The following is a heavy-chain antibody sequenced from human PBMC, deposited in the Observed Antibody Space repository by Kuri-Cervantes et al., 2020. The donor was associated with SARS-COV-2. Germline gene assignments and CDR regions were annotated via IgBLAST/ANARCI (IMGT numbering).Heavy chain of an antibody. D-gene: IGHD5-18*01. CDR1: GGSISSGGYS. J-gene: IGHJ5*02. CDR2: IYHSGST. Sequence: SETLSLTCAVSGGSISSGGYSWSWIRQPPGKGLEWIGYIYHSGSTYYNPSLKSRVTISVDRSKNQFSLKLSSVTAADTAVYYCTPMDKRGWFDPWGQGILVTVSS. CDR3: TPMDKRGWFDP. V-gene: IGHV4-30-2*01.